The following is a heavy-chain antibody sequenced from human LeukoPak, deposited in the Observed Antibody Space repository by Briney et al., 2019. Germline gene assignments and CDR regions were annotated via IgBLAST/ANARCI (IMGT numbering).Heavy chain of an antibody. CDR1: GFTFSSSA. D-gene: IGHD3-22*01. Sequence: PGGSLRLSCAASGFTFSSSAMNWVRQAPGKGLEWVSVIYSGGRTYYADSVKGRFTTSRDNSKNTLYLQMNSLRAEDTAVYYCARAPDGYEAFDIWGQGTMVTVSS. CDR3: ARAPDGYEAFDI. J-gene: IGHJ3*02. CDR2: IYSGGRT. V-gene: IGHV3-66*01.